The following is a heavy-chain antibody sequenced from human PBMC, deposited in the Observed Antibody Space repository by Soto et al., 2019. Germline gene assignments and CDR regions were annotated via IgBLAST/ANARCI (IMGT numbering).Heavy chain of an antibody. D-gene: IGHD2-2*01. J-gene: IGHJ5*02. Sequence: PSQTKSLTCTVVWGSIISSRDCWGRIHQPPGKGLEWIGSIYYSGNTYYSPSLKSRVTISVDTSKNQFSLKLSSVTAADTAVYYCARLGKYYQSLDPWGPGTLVTVSS. CDR2: IYYSGNT. CDR1: WGSIISSRDC. V-gene: IGHV4-39*01. CDR3: ARLGKYYQSLDP.